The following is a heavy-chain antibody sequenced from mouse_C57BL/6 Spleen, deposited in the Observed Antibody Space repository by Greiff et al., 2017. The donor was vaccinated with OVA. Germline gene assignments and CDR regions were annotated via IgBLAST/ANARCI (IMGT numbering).Heavy chain of an antibody. D-gene: IGHD1-1*01. CDR2: IDPSDSYT. J-gene: IGHJ2*01. V-gene: IGHV1-69*01. CDR3: ARDGGSSLYYFDY. Sequence: VQLQESGAELVMPGASVKLSCKASGYTFTSYWMHWVKQRPGQGLEWIGEIDPSDSYTNYNQKFKGKSTLTVDKSSSTAYMQLSSLTSEDSAVYYCARDGGSSLYYFDYWGQGTTLTVSS. CDR1: GYTFTSYW.